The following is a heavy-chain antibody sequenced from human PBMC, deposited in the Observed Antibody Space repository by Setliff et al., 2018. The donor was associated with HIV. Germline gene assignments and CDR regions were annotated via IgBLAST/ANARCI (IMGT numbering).Heavy chain of an antibody. J-gene: IGHJ4*01. Sequence: PSETLSLTCTVSGASIRSQYWSWIRKPPGKGLEWIGYISYGGSTNYNPSLESRVAMSVDTSKQFSLEVSSVTAADTAVYYCARTRGYSYGTLAGFDYWGRGSLVTVSS. D-gene: IGHD5-18*01. CDR1: GASIRSQY. CDR3: ARTRGYSYGTLAGFDY. CDR2: ISYGGST. V-gene: IGHV4-59*11.